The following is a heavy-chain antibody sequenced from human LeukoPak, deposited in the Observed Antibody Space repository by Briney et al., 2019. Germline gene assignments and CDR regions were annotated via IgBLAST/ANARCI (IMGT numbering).Heavy chain of an antibody. CDR3: ARRGAGYCSGFSCYYFDY. CDR1: GYSFTNYW. V-gene: IGHV5-51*01. J-gene: IGHJ4*02. Sequence: GESLKISCKGSGYSFTNYWIGWVRQMPGKGLEWMGIIFPGDSDTRYCPSFQGQVTISADKSISTAYLQWSSLKASDTAMYYCARRGAGYCSGFSCYYFDYWGQGTLVTVSS. D-gene: IGHD2-15*01. CDR2: IFPGDSDT.